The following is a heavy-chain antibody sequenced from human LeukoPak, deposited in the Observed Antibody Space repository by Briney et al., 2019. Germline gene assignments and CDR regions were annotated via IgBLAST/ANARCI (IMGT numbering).Heavy chain of an antibody. Sequence: GESLKISCKGSGYSFTSYWIGWVRLMPGKGLEWMGIIYPGDSDTRYSPSFQGQVTISADKSISTAYLQWSSLKASDTAMYYCARHVGSGSYYNAVDYWGQGTLVTVSS. CDR3: ARHVGSGSYYNAVDY. D-gene: IGHD3-10*01. CDR2: IYPGDSDT. J-gene: IGHJ4*02. V-gene: IGHV5-51*01. CDR1: GYSFTSYW.